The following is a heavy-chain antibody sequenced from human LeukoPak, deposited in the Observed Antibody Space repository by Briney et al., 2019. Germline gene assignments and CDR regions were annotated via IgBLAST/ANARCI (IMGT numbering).Heavy chain of an antibody. CDR3: ARRTTVTIPFGY. D-gene: IGHD4-11*01. J-gene: IGHJ4*02. V-gene: IGHV4-34*01. CDR2: INHSGST. CDR1: GGSFSGYY. Sequence: SETLSLTCAVYGGSFSGYYWSWIRQPPGKGLEWIEEINHSGSTNYNPSLKSRVTISVDKSKNQFSLKLSSVIAADTAVYYCARRTTVTIPFGYWGQGTLVTVSS.